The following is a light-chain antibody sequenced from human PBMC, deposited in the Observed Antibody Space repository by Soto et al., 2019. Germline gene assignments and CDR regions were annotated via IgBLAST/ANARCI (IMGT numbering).Light chain of an antibody. CDR3: QQYASSPLT. J-gene: IGKJ4*01. V-gene: IGKV3-20*01. Sequence: EIVLTQSPGTLSLSSGERATLSCRASQSVRSNYVAWYQQKPGHAPRLLIYGSSSRATGIPDMFGGSGSGTDFTLTISRLEPEDFAVYYCQQYASSPLTFGGGTKVDIK. CDR2: GSS. CDR1: QSVRSNY.